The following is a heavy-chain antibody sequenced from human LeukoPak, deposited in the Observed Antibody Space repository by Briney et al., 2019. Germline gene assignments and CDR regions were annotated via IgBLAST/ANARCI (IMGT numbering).Heavy chain of an antibody. Sequence: PGGSLRLSCAASGFTFSSYWMSWVRQAPGKGLEWVANIKQDGSEKYYVDSVKGRFTISRDNAKNSLYLQMNSLRAEDTAVYYCARDLYYYDSSGYAYWGQGTLVTVSS. J-gene: IGHJ4*02. CDR2: IKQDGSEK. D-gene: IGHD3-22*01. V-gene: IGHV3-7*04. CDR1: GFTFSSYW. CDR3: ARDLYYYDSSGYAY.